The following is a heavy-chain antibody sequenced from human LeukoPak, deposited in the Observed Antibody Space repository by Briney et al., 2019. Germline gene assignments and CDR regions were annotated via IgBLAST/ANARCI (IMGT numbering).Heavy chain of an antibody. CDR2: ILNDGSNK. CDR3: ARDRVGATDYFDY. Sequence: GGSLRLSCVASGFTFSTYGMHWVRQAPGKGLQWVSFILNDGSNKYYTDSVRGRFTVSRDNSKNTLYLQMNSLRAEDTAVYYCARDRVGATDYFDYWGQGTLVTVSS. V-gene: IGHV3-30*03. CDR1: GFTFSTYG. J-gene: IGHJ4*02. D-gene: IGHD1-26*01.